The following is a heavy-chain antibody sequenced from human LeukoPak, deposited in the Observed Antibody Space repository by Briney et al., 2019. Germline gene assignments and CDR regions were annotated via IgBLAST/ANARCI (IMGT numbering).Heavy chain of an antibody. D-gene: IGHD1-26*01. Sequence: GGSLRLSCAASGFTFSSYGMHWFRQAPGKGLEWVGRIKSKADGGTTDYAAPVKGRFTFSRDDSKNTLYLQMNSLKTEDTAVYYCTAMGQGYWGQGTLVTVSS. CDR2: IKSKADGGTT. V-gene: IGHV3-15*01. CDR1: GFTFSSYG. J-gene: IGHJ4*02. CDR3: TAMGQGY.